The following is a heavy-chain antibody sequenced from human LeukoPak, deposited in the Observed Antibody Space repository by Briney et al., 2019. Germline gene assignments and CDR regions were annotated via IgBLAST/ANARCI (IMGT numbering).Heavy chain of an antibody. Sequence: PGGSLRLSCAASGFTFSNYAMSWVRQAPGKGLEWVSAISGGGGDSYYVDSVKGRFTISRDKSKNTVYLQMNSLSDEDTAVYYCAGGDDWFLQVHYFYYGMDVWGQGTTVTVS. J-gene: IGHJ6*02. D-gene: IGHD3-9*01. V-gene: IGHV3-23*01. CDR3: AGGDDWFLQVHYFYYGMDV. CDR1: GFTFSNYA. CDR2: ISGGGGDS.